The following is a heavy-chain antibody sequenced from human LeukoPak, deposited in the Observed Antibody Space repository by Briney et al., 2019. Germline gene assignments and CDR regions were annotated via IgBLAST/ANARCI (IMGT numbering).Heavy chain of an antibody. CDR3: AKDRSGPAEH. CDR2: IQYDGSNK. V-gene: IGHV3-30*02. CDR1: GFSFSSYG. Sequence: GGSLRLSCAASGFSFSSYGMHWVRQAPGKGLEWAAFIQYDGSNKYYADSVKGRFTISRDNSKNTLYLQMNSLRAEDTAVYYCAKDRSGPAEHWGQGTLVTVSS. J-gene: IGHJ1*01.